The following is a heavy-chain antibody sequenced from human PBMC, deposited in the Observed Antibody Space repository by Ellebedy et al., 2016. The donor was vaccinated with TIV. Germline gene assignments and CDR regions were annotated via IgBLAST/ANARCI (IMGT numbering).Heavy chain of an antibody. J-gene: IGHJ4*02. Sequence: AASVKVSCKASGGTFSDYAISWVRQAPGQGLEWMGGIIPIFGTAANYAQKFHDRVTITADKSTITAYMELSRLRSEDTAVYYCARDRGSSGWYGSLSYWGQGTLVTVSS. CDR3: ARDRGSSGWYGSLSY. CDR2: IIPIFGTAA. CDR1: GGTFSDYA. D-gene: IGHD6-19*01. V-gene: IGHV1-69*06.